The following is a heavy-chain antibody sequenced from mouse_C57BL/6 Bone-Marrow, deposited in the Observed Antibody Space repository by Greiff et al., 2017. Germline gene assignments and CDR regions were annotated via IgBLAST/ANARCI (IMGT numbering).Heavy chain of an antibody. Sequence: QVQLKQSGAELVKPGASVKISCKASGYAFSSYWMNWVKQRPGKGLEWIGQIYPGDGDTNYNGKFKGKATLTADKSSSTAYMQLCSLTSEDSAVYFCARWGSSYYFDYWGQGTTLTVSS. CDR3: ARWGSSYYFDY. V-gene: IGHV1-80*01. CDR2: IYPGDGDT. D-gene: IGHD1-1*01. CDR1: GYAFSSYW. J-gene: IGHJ2*01.